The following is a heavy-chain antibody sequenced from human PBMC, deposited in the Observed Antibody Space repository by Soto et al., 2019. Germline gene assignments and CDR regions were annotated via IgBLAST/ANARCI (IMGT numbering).Heavy chain of an antibody. D-gene: IGHD3-22*01. Sequence: EVQLVESGGGLVQPGGSLRLSCAASGFTFSSYSMNWVRQAPGKGLEWVSYISSSSSTIYYADSVKGRFTISRDNAKNSLYLQMNSLRAEDTAVYYCARDRKKDSSGYKALDYWGQGTLVTVSS. CDR2: ISSSSSTI. CDR1: GFTFSSYS. CDR3: ARDRKKDSSGYKALDY. J-gene: IGHJ4*02. V-gene: IGHV3-48*01.